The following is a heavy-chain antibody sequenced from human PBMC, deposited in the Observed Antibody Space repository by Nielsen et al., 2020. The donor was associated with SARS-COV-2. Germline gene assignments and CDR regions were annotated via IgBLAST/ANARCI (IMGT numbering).Heavy chain of an antibody. D-gene: IGHD3-3*01. J-gene: IGHJ6*02. V-gene: IGHV1-69*06. Sequence: WVRQAPGQGLEWMGGIIPIFGTANYAQKFQGRVTITADKSTSTAYMELSSLRSEDTAVYYCARERFRRDTYYDFWSGYYTDYYYGMDVWGQGTTVTVSS. CDR3: ARERFRRDTYYDFWSGYYTDYYYGMDV. CDR2: IIPIFGTA.